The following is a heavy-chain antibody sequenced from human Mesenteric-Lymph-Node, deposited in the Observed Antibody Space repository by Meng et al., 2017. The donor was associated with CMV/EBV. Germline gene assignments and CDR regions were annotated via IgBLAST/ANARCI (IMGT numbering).Heavy chain of an antibody. CDR1: GFTVSSDY. CDR3: ARWVRGGGMDV. Sequence: GGSLRLSCAASGFTVSSDYMSWVRQAPGKGLEWVSVIYSGGSTYYADSVKGRFTVSRGNSKTTLSLQMNSLRAEDTAVYYCARWVRGGGMDVWGQGTTVTVSS. CDR2: IYSGGST. J-gene: IGHJ6*02. D-gene: IGHD1-26*01. V-gene: IGHV3-66*02.